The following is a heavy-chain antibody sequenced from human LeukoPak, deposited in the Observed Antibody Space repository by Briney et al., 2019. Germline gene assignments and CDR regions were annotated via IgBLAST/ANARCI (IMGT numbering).Heavy chain of an antibody. CDR2: ISGSGGST. D-gene: IGHD6-13*01. Sequence: GRSLRLSCAASGFTFRSYAMSWVRQAPGKGLEWVSVISGSGGSTYYADSVKGRFTISRDNSKNTLYLQMNSLRAEDTAVYYCARMGIAGTYDAFDIRGQGTMVTVSS. J-gene: IGHJ3*02. CDR3: ARMGIAGTYDAFDI. V-gene: IGHV3-23*01. CDR1: GFTFRSYA.